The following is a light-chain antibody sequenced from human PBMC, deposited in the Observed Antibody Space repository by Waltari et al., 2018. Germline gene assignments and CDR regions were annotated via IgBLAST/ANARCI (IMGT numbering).Light chain of an antibody. CDR3: QQRKHWPPIT. J-gene: IGKJ5*01. CDR1: QSIDIY. CDR2: DAS. V-gene: IGKV3-11*01. Sequence: EVVLTQSPATLSLSPGERATLSCRASQSIDIYLAWYQQKPGQAPRLLIYDASNMATGIPVRFSGGGSGTDFTLTISSLEPEDFAVYYCQQRKHWPPITFGQGTRLEIK.